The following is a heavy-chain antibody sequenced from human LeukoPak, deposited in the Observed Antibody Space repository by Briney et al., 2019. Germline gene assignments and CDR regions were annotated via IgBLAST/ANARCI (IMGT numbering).Heavy chain of an antibody. CDR2: IYYSGST. J-gene: IGHJ6*03. Sequence: KTSETLSLTCTVSGGSISSYYWSWIRQPPGKGLEWIGYIYYSGSTNYNPSLKSRVTISVDTSKNQFPLKLSSVTAADTAVYYCARGSWSYYYMDVWGKGTTVTISS. V-gene: IGHV4-59*01. CDR3: ARGSWSYYYMDV. CDR1: GGSISSYY. D-gene: IGHD6-13*01.